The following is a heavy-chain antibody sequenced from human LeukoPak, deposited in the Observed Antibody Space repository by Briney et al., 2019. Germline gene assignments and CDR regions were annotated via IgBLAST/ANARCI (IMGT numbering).Heavy chain of an antibody. Sequence: PSETLSLTCTVSGGSISSGGYYWSWIRQHPGEGLEWIGYIYYSGSTYYNPSLKSRVTISVDTSKSQFSLKLSSVTAADTAVYYCARGPYYYDSKTFDYWGQGTLVTVSS. CDR2: IYYSGST. D-gene: IGHD3-22*01. V-gene: IGHV4-31*03. CDR3: ARGPYYYDSKTFDY. J-gene: IGHJ4*02. CDR1: GGSISSGGYY.